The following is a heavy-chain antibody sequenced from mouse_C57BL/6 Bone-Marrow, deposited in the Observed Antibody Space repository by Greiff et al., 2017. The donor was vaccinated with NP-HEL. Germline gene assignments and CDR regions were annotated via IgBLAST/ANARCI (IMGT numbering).Heavy chain of an antibody. CDR2: INPNNGGT. V-gene: IGHV1-26*01. Sequence: VQLQQSGPELVKPGASVKISCKASGYTFTDYYMNWVKQSHGKSLEWIGDINPNNGGTSYNQKFKGKATLTVDKSSSTAYMELRSLTSEDSAVYYCARGPYYGNYVDYWGQGTTLTVSS. J-gene: IGHJ2*01. D-gene: IGHD2-10*01. CDR3: ARGPYYGNYVDY. CDR1: GYTFTDYY.